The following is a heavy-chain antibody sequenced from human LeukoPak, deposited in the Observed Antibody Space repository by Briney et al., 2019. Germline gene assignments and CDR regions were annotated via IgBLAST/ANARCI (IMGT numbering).Heavy chain of an antibody. Sequence: PGGSLRLSCAASGFTFSSCWMNWVRQAPGKGLEWVANIKQDGSEKFYVDSVKGRFTISRDNAKNSLYLQMNSLRAEDTAGYYCAKEGADPILTYDSWGQGTLVTVSS. CDR2: IKQDGSEK. J-gene: IGHJ5*01. CDR1: GFTFSSCW. V-gene: IGHV3-7*01. D-gene: IGHD2-2*02. CDR3: AKEGADPILTYDS.